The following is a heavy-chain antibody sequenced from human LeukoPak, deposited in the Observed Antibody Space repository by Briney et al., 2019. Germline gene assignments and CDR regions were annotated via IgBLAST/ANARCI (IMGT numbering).Heavy chain of an antibody. Sequence: PSETLSLTCTVSGVSISSSNSYWGWIRQPPGKGLEWIGEINHSGSTNYNPSLKSRVTISVDTSKNQFSLKLSSVTAADTAVYYCARLVVVVAATSEPRFDYWGQGTLVTVSS. CDR2: INHSGST. CDR3: ARLVVVVAATSEPRFDY. J-gene: IGHJ4*02. D-gene: IGHD2-15*01. V-gene: IGHV4-39*07. CDR1: GVSISSSNSY.